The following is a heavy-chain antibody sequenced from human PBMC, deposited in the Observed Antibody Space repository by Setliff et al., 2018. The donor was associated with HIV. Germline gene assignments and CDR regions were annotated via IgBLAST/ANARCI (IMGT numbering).Heavy chain of an antibody. J-gene: IGHJ4*02. CDR1: GYTFTGYY. CDR2: INPNSGGT. Sequence: ASVKVSCKASGYTFTGYYMHWVRQAPGQGLEWMGWINPNSGGTTYAQKFQGWITMTRGTSISTAYMELSRLRSDDTAVYYCARGMDYYDTSGYYQYYFDYWGQGTLVTVSS. CDR3: ARGMDYYDTSGYYQYYFDY. D-gene: IGHD3-22*01. V-gene: IGHV1-2*04.